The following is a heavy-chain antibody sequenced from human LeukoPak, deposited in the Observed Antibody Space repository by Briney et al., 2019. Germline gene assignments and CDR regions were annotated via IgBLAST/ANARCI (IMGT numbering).Heavy chain of an antibody. J-gene: IGHJ4*02. CDR1: GFTVSSYY. V-gene: IGHV3-53*01. CDR3: AGRRSSGWYAY. Sequence: PGGSLRLSCATSGFTVSSYYMSWVRQAPGKGLEWVSVIYDSGTTYYADSVKGRFLIFRDTSKNTVDLQMNSLRVEDTAVYYCAGRRSSGWYAYWGQGTLVTVSS. CDR2: IYDSGTT. D-gene: IGHD6-19*01.